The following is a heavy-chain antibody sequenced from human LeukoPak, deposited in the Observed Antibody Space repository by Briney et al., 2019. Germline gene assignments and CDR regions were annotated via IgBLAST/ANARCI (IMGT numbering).Heavy chain of an antibody. J-gene: IGHJ4*02. CDR3: AKAAAYYDF. D-gene: IGHD3-3*01. CDR1: GFTFSSYG. V-gene: IGHV3-30*18. CDR2: ISYNGSNK. Sequence: GGSLRLSCAASGFTFSSYGMHWVRQAPGKGLEWVAVISYNGSNKYYADSVKGRFTISRDNSKNTLYLQMNSLRAEDTAVYYCAKAAAYYDFGGQGTLVTVSS.